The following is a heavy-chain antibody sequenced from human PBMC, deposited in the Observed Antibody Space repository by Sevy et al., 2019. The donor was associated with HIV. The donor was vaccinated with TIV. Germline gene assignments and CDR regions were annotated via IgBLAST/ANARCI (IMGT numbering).Heavy chain of an antibody. CDR2: ISGSGGST. Sequence: GGSLRLSCAASGFTFSSYAMSWVRQAPGKGLEWVSAISGSGGSTYYADSVKGRFTISRDNSKNTLYLQMNSLRAEDKAVYYCAKQLRFLEWLPIPHYYYYYGMDVWGQGTTVTVSS. CDR3: AKQLRFLEWLPIPHYYYYYGMDV. CDR1: GFTFSSYA. D-gene: IGHD3-3*01. V-gene: IGHV3-23*01. J-gene: IGHJ6*02.